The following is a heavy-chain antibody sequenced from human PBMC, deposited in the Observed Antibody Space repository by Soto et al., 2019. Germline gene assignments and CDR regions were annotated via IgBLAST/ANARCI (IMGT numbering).Heavy chain of an antibody. Sequence: EVQLLDSGGGLVQPGGSLRLSFAASGFTFNNYAMNWVRQAPGKGLAWVATISGTGGSTYYADSVKGRFTISRDNSKNTLYLQMNSLRVEETAVYYCAKDLLVCNFDYWGQGTQVTVS. D-gene: IGHD2-15*01. J-gene: IGHJ4*02. V-gene: IGHV3-23*01. CDR2: ISGTGGST. CDR3: AKDLLVCNFDY. CDR1: GFTFNNYA.